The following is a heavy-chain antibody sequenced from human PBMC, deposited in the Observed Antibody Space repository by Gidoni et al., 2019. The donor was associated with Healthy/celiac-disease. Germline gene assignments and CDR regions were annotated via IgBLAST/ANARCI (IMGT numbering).Heavy chain of an antibody. V-gene: IGHV1-18*01. CDR1: GYTFTSYG. CDR3: ARVRVWGSTSCYPPFDY. D-gene: IGHD2-2*01. Sequence: QVQLVQSGAEVKKPGASVKVSCTASGYTFTSYGISWVRQAPGQGLEWMGWISAYNGNTNYAQKLQGRVTMTTDTSTSTAYMELRSLRSDDTAVYYCARVRVWGSTSCYPPFDYWGQGTLVTVSS. CDR2: ISAYNGNT. J-gene: IGHJ4*02.